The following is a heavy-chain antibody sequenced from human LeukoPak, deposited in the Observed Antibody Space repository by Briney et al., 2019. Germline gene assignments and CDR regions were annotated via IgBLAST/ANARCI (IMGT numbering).Heavy chain of an antibody. Sequence: GGSLRLSCAASGFTFSSYAMSWVRQAPGKGLEWVSAISGSGGSTYYADSVKGRFTISRDNSKNTLYLQMNSLRAEDTAVYYCAKVNGRGSGSYWGPFDYWGQGTLVTVSS. CDR2: ISGSGGST. V-gene: IGHV3-23*01. D-gene: IGHD1-26*01. J-gene: IGHJ4*02. CDR3: AKVNGRGSGSYWGPFDY. CDR1: GFTFSSYA.